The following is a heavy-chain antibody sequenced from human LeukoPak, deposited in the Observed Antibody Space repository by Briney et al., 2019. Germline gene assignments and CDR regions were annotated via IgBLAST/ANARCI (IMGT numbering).Heavy chain of an antibody. Sequence: TPSETLSLTCTVSGGSISNYDWSWIRQFPGKGLEWTGYIYNSGSTNYNPSLKSRVTISKDTSKNQFSLKLSSVTAADTAVYYCARVGAAMDNFDYWGQGTLVTVSS. D-gene: IGHD5-18*01. CDR3: ARVGAAMDNFDY. CDR1: GGSISNYD. V-gene: IGHV4-59*01. J-gene: IGHJ4*02. CDR2: IYNSGST.